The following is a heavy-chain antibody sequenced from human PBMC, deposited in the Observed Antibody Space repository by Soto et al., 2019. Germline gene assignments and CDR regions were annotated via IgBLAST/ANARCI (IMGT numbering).Heavy chain of an antibody. CDR3: ARSADGFDV. Sequence: ASVKVSCKASEYTFTSYDINWVRQATGQGLEWMGWMNPNNDNTGYAQNFQGRVTMTRNTSTSTAYMELSSLRSEDTAVYYCARSADGFDVWGQGTMVT. CDR2: MNPNNDNT. V-gene: IGHV1-8*01. CDR1: EYTFTSYD. J-gene: IGHJ3*01.